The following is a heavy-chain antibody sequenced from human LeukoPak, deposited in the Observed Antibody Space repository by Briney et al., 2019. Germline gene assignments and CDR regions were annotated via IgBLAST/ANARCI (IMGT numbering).Heavy chain of an antibody. CDR2: IKQDGSEK. CDR1: GFTFSNYW. CDR3: ARDPYSGSYGDYYYYFMDI. J-gene: IGHJ6*03. V-gene: IGHV3-7*01. D-gene: IGHD1-26*01. Sequence: GGSLRLSCAASGFTFSNYWMSWVRQAPGKGLEWVANIKQDGSEKYYVDSVKGRFTISRDNAKNSLYLQMNSLRADDTAVYYCARDPYSGSYGDYYYYFMDIWGKGTTVTISS.